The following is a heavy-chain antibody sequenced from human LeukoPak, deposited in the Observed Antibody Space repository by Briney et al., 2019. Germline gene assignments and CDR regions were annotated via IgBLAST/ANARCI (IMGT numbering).Heavy chain of an antibody. J-gene: IGHJ4*02. Sequence: GGSLRLSCAASGFTFSSYAMSWVRQAPGKGLEWVSGISGSGGSTYYADSVKGRFTISRDNSKNTLYLQMNSLRAEDTAVYYCAKEPLTMIVVVTHFDYWGQGTLVTVSS. V-gene: IGHV3-23*01. CDR1: GFTFSSYA. D-gene: IGHD3-22*01. CDR3: AKEPLTMIVVVTHFDY. CDR2: ISGSGGST.